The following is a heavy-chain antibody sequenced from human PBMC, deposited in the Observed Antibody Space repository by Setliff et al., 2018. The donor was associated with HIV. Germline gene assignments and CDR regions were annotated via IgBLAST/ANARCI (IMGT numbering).Heavy chain of an antibody. Sequence: PSETLSLTCTVSGDSFNFNYYYWVWIRQPPGKGLEWIGYMYHSGSTKYNPSLKSRVTLSVDTSKNQFSLKIDSVIAADTAVYFCARVGTTVTTRETYKWFDPWGQGTLVTVSS. D-gene: IGHD4-17*01. CDR1: GDSFNFNYYY. CDR3: ARVGTTVTTRETYKWFDP. V-gene: IGHV4-39*07. J-gene: IGHJ5*02. CDR2: MYHSGST.